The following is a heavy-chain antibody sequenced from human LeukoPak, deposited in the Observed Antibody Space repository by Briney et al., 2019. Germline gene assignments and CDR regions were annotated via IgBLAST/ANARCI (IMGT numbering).Heavy chain of an antibody. V-gene: IGHV3-7*04. J-gene: IGHJ3*02. D-gene: IGHD3-22*01. CDR3: ARGDNSAFDI. CDR1: GFTFRSYR. Sequence: PGGSLRLSCAASGFTFRSYRMNWVRQAPGKGLEWVASIKQGESERYYVDSVNGRFTIPRDNAKNSLYLQMNSLRAEDTAVYYCARGDNSAFDIWGQGTMVTVSP. CDR2: IKQGESER.